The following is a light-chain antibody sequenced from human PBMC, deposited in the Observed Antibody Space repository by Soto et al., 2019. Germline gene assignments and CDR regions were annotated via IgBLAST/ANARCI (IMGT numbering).Light chain of an antibody. V-gene: IGKV3-20*01. Sequence: EIVVTQSPGTLSLSPGQRATLSCMASESISRDYLAWYRHRLGQSPSLLIHGASSGATGIPDRFSGSGSGTDFTLTISRLEPEDFAIYYSKQYGRXPYTCGQGTKV. CDR3: KQYGRXPYT. CDR1: ESISRDY. CDR2: GAS. J-gene: IGKJ2*01.